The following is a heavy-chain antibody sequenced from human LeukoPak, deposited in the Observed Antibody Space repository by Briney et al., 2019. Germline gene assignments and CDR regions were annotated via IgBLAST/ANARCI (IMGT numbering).Heavy chain of an antibody. J-gene: IGHJ6*02. V-gene: IGHV4-39*01. CDR2: FSYSGFN. Sequence: SETLSLTCTVSGGSFTSDDYYWGWIRQSPGVGLEWIGSFSYSGFNYYSPSLKSRVTMSVDASRNQFSLKLSSVTVADTVVYYCARRMSYYYGVDVWGQGTTVTVS. D-gene: IGHD5/OR15-5a*01. CDR1: GGSFTSDDYY. CDR3: ARRMSYYYGVDV.